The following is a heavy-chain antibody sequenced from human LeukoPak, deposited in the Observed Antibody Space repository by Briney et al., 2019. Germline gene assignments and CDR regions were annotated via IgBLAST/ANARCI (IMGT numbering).Heavy chain of an antibody. D-gene: IGHD5-12*01. CDR3: ARVKAGYSGYEPVDY. CDR1: GFTFSSYW. J-gene: IGHJ4*02. V-gene: IGHV3-74*01. CDR2: INSDGSST. Sequence: GGSLRLSCAASGFTFSSYWMHWVRQAPGKGLVWVSGINSDGSSTTYADSVKGRFTISRDHAKNTLYLQMNSLRAEDTDVYYCARVKAGYSGYEPVDYWGQGTLVTVSS.